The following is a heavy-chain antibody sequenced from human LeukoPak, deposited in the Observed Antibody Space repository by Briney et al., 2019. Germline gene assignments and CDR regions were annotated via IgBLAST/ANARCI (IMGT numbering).Heavy chain of an antibody. CDR3: VRDYVWGTYDPAY. J-gene: IGHJ4*02. V-gene: IGHV3-7*01. CDR2: IKTDGSEK. CDR1: GFTFSSYW. Sequence: GGSLRLSCAASGFTFSSYWMSWFRQIPGKGLEWLGNIKTDGSEKYYLDSVRGRFTISRDNAKNSLFLQMNSLRGEDTAVYYCVRDYVWGTYDPAYWGQGTLVTVTS. D-gene: IGHD3-16*01.